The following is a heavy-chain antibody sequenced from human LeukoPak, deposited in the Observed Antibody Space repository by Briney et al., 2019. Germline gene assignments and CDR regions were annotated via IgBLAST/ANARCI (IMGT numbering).Heavy chain of an antibody. CDR3: ARGGAFLTD. D-gene: IGHD1-26*01. CDR1: GGSISSSYYY. V-gene: IGHV4-39*01. J-gene: IGHJ4*02. Sequence: SETLSLTCTVSGGSISSSYYYWGWIRQPPGKGLEWIGSIYNSGSTHYNPSLKSRVTISVDTSNNRFSLKLNSVTAADTAVYYCARGGAFLTDWGQGTLVTVSS. CDR2: IYNSGST.